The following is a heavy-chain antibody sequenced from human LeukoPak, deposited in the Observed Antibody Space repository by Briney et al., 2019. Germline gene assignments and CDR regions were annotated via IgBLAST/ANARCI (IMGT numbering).Heavy chain of an antibody. J-gene: IGHJ5*02. D-gene: IGHD3-3*01. CDR3: ATEPSYDFWSGTPNWFDP. CDR2: IYYSGST. V-gene: IGHV4-30-4*08. CDR1: GGSISSGDYY. Sequence: PSETLSLTCTVSGGSISSGDYYWSWIRQPPWKGLEWIGYIYYSGSTYYNPSLKSRVTISVDTSKNQFSLKLSSVTAADTAVYYSATEPSYDFWSGTPNWFDPWGQGTLVTVFS.